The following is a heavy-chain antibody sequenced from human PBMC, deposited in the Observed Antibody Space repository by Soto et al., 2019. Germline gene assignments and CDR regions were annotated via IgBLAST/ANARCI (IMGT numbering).Heavy chain of an antibody. Sequence: PSETLSLTCTVSGGSISGYYWGWIRQSPGTRLEWIAYMYYSGSTKYNPSLESRVTISVDTSKNRVSLNLSSVNAADTALYYCARGDYYELGGYIYDYWGQGTLGAVSS. V-gene: IGHV4-59*01. CDR2: MYYSGST. CDR3: ARGDYYELGGYIYDY. D-gene: IGHD5-18*01. J-gene: IGHJ4*02. CDR1: GGSISGYY.